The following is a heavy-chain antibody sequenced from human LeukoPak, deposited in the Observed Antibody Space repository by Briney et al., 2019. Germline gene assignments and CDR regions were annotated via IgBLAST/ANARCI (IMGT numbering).Heavy chain of an antibody. CDR2: ISSSGSTI. D-gene: IGHD3-22*01. J-gene: IGHJ3*02. CDR1: GFTFSSYE. CDR3: AREAKSRVVVITTSSSKNDAFDI. V-gene: IGHV3-48*03. Sequence: GGSLRLSCAASGFTFSSYEMNWVRQAPGKGLEWISYISSSGSTIYNAGSVKGRFTISRDNAKNSLYLQMNSLRAEDTAVYYCAREAKSRVVVITTSSSKNDAFDIWGQGTMVTVSS.